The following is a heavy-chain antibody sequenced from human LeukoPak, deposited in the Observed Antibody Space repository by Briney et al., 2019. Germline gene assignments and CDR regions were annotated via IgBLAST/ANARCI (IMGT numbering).Heavy chain of an antibody. D-gene: IGHD4-17*01. CDR2: IYYSGST. CDR3: AGDYGGNSGV. Sequence: SETLSLTCTVSGGSISSYYRSWIRQPPGKGLEWIGYIYYSGSTNYNPSLKSRVTISVDTSKNQFSLKLSSVTAADTAVYYCAGDYGGNSGVWGQGTLVTVSS. J-gene: IGHJ4*02. V-gene: IGHV4-59*01. CDR1: GGSISSYY.